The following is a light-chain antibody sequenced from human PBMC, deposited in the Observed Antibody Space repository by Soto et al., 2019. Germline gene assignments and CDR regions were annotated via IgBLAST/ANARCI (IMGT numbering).Light chain of an antibody. CDR3: QQYDSYSPLT. CDR1: QGISSY. V-gene: IGKV1-9*01. Sequence: IQLTQSPSSLSASVGDRVTITCRASQGISSYLGWYQQKPGKAPNLLIYDASTLHSGVPSRFSGGGSGTDFTLTISSLQPDDFATYYCQQYDSYSPLTFGGGTKVDIK. CDR2: DAS. J-gene: IGKJ4*01.